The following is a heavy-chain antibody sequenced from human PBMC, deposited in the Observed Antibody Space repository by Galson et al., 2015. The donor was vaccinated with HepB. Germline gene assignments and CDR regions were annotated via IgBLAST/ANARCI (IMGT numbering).Heavy chain of an antibody. CDR1: GFTFSSYW. CDR3: AKGKYYYGFDP. J-gene: IGHJ5*02. V-gene: IGHV3-23*01. D-gene: IGHD3-10*01. CDR2: ISSSGDRT. Sequence: SLRLSCAASGFTFSSYWMSWVRQAPGKGLEWVSVISSSGDRTYYADSVRGRFTISRDNSKNTLYLQMNSLRAEDTAIYYCAKGKYYYGFDPWGQGTLVTVSS.